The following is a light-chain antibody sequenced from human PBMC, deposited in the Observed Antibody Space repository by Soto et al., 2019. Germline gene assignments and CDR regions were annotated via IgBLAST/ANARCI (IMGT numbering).Light chain of an antibody. CDR1: QDIRNF. V-gene: IGKV1-27*01. CDR3: QKYSIVPV. CDR2: AAS. J-gene: IGKJ3*01. Sequence: DIQMTQSPTSLSASVGDRVTITCRARQDIRNFVAWYQQKPGKAPKLLIYAASTLQSGVPSRFSGSGSGTDFTLTINSLQPEDVATYSCQKYSIVPVFGPGTKVEIK.